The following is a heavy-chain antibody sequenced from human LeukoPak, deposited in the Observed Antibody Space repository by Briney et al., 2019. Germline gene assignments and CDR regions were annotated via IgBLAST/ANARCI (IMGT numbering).Heavy chain of an antibody. J-gene: IGHJ5*02. CDR3: ARERICSGGSCPFDP. D-gene: IGHD2-15*01. CDR2: ISSSGSTI. V-gene: IGHV3-48*03. CDR1: GFTCSSYE. Sequence: GGSLRLSCAASGFTCSSYEMNWVRQAPGKGLEWVSYISSSGSTIYYADSVKGRFTISRDNAKNSLYLQMNSLRAEDTAVYYCARERICSGGSCPFDPWGQGTLVTVSS.